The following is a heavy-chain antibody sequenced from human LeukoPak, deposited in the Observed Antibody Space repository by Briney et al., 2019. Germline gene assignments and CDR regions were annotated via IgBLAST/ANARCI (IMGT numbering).Heavy chain of an antibody. D-gene: IGHD1-26*01. V-gene: IGHV3-53*01. CDR3: AREREGATQIFDY. Sequence: PGGSLRLSCAASGFTFSSNYMSWVRQAPGKGLEWVSVIYSGGSTYYADSVKGRFTISRDNSKNTLYLQMNSLRAEDTAVYYCAREREGATQIFDYWGQGTLVTVSS. CDR2: IYSGGST. CDR1: GFTFSSNY. J-gene: IGHJ4*02.